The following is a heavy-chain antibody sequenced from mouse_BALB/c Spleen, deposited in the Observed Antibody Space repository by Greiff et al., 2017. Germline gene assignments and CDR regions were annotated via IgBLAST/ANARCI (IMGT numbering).Heavy chain of an antibody. V-gene: IGHV1S81*02. CDR3: TRKGYDYDVGYYYAMDY. CDR2: INPSNGGT. J-gene: IGHJ4*01. D-gene: IGHD2-4*01. CDR1: GYTFTSYY. Sequence: QVQLQQPGAELVKPGASVKLSCKASGYTFTSYYMYWVKQRPGQGLEWIGGINPSNGGTNFNEKFKSKATLTVDKSSSTAYMQLSSLTSEDSAVYYCTRKGYDYDVGYYYAMDYWGQGTSVTVSS.